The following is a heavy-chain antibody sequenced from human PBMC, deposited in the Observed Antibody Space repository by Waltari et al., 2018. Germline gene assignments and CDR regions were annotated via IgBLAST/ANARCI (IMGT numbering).Heavy chain of an antibody. Sequence: QVQLVQSGAEVKKPGASVKVSCKASGYTFTSYGIGWVRQAPGQGFEWMGWISAYNGNTNYAQKLQGRVTMTTDTSTSTAYMELRSLRSDDTAVYYCARLVRGYYSGDYYYYGMDVWGQGTTVTVSS. D-gene: IGHD3-3*01. V-gene: IGHV1-18*01. CDR3: ARLVRGYYSGDYYYYGMDV. CDR1: GYTFTSYG. J-gene: IGHJ6*02. CDR2: ISAYNGNT.